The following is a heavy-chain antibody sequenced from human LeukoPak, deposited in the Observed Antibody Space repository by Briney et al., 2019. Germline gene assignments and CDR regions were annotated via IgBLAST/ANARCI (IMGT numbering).Heavy chain of an antibody. Sequence: SETLSLTCTVSGGSITTYSWSWIRQPAGKGLELIGRIYASGSTTYNPSLKSRVTMSVDTSKNQFSLKLSPVTAADTAVYYCARHRGLGFDYWGQGTLVTVSS. J-gene: IGHJ4*02. CDR1: GGSITTYS. V-gene: IGHV4-4*07. CDR2: IYASGST. CDR3: ARHRGLGFDY. D-gene: IGHD6-19*01.